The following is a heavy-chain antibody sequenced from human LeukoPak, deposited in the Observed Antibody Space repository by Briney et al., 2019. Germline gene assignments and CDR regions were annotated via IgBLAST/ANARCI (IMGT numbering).Heavy chain of an antibody. J-gene: IGHJ4*02. D-gene: IGHD5-24*01. CDR2: VKSDGTYT. CDR3: ARDHYGYNSLDH. Sequence: PGGSLRLSCAASGFTFSSYWMYWVRQAPGKGLMYVSRVKSDGTYTSYADSVKGRFTISRDNARNTLYLQMSSLRDEDTAVYYCARDHYGYNSLDHWGQGTLVTVSS. CDR1: GFTFSSYW. V-gene: IGHV3-74*01.